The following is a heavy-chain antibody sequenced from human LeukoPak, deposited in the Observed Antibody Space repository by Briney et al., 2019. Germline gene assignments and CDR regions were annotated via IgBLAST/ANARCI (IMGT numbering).Heavy chain of an antibody. CDR1: GFTFKIA. CDR2: ISSSGGST. J-gene: IGHJ4*02. Sequence: GGSLRLSCAASGFTFKIAMSWVRQAPGKGLEWVSTISSSGGSTYYAASVKGRFTISRDNSKNRLFLQMNSLRAEDTAIYYCAKGGHSYGDAFDYWGQGTLVTVSS. CDR3: AKGGHSYGDAFDY. V-gene: IGHV3-23*01. D-gene: IGHD5-18*01.